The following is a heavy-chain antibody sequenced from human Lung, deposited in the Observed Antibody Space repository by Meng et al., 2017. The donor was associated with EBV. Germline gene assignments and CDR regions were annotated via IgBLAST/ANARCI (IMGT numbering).Heavy chain of an antibody. V-gene: IGHV4-34*01. D-gene: IGHD4-17*01. Sequence: QVQLQQWGAGLLKPSETLSLTCAVYGGSFSGYYWSWIRQPPGKGLKWIGEINHSRSTNYNPSLKSRVTISVDTSKNQFSLKLSSVTAADTAVYYCARGGMTTVTTYYFDYWGQGTLVTVSS. CDR2: INHSRST. CDR1: GGSFSGYY. J-gene: IGHJ4*02. CDR3: ARGGMTTVTTYYFDY.